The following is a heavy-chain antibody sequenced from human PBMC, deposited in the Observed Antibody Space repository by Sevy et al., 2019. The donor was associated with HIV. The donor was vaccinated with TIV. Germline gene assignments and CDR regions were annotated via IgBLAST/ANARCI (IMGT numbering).Heavy chain of an antibody. J-gene: IGHJ4*02. D-gene: IGHD6-13*01. CDR3: ARDQTWGIAAAGRELGY. CDR2: ISAYNGNT. V-gene: IGHV1-18*01. CDR1: GYTFTSYG. Sequence: ASVKVSCKASGYTFTSYGISWVRQAPGQGLEWMGWISAYNGNTNYAQKLQGRVTMTTDTSTSTAYMELRSLRSDDTAVYYCARDQTWGIAAAGRELGYWGQGTLVTVSS.